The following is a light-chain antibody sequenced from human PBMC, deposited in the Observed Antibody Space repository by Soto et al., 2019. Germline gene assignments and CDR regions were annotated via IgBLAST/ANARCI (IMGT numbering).Light chain of an antibody. Sequence: AIPMTPFPSSLSASIGARVTITCRASQGIRIDLAWYQQRPGKAPELIIYGAFSLQGGVPSMSSGSGAGTDFTLNRSSLQSDDSATYYCLGDFTYPRTFGQGNKVEVK. CDR2: GAF. CDR1: QGIRID. CDR3: LGDFTYPRT. J-gene: IGKJ1*01. V-gene: IGKV1-6*02.